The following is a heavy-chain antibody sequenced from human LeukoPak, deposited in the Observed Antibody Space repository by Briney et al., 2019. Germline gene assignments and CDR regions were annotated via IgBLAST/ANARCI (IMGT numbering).Heavy chain of an antibody. J-gene: IGHJ4*02. Sequence: SETLSLTCAVSGYSISSAFYWGWIRQSPGKGLEWIGTIHCSGSTSYNPSLKSRVTISVDTSKNQFSLKLSSVTAADTAVYYCARGGSALDYWGQGTLVTVSS. V-gene: IGHV4-38-2*01. D-gene: IGHD3-16*01. CDR1: GYSISSAFY. CDR3: ARGGSALDY. CDR2: IHCSGST.